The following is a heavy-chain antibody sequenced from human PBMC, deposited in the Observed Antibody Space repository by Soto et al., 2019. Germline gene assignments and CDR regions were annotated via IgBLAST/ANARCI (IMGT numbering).Heavy chain of an antibody. CDR3: ARTGYRNNWNYADDAFDI. CDR2: INPNSGGT. V-gene: IGHV1-2*02. J-gene: IGHJ3*02. Sequence: GASVKVSCKASGYTFTGYYMHWVRQAPGQGLEWMGWINPNSGGTNCAQKFQGRVTMTRDTSISTAYMELSRLRSDDTAVYYCARTGYRNNWNYADDAFDIWGQGTMVTVSS. CDR1: GYTFTGYY. D-gene: IGHD1-7*01.